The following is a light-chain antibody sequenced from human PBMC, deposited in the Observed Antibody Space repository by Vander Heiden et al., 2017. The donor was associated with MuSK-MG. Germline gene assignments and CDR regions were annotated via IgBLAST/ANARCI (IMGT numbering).Light chain of an antibody. CDR3: QQYNNWPPYT. CDR2: GAS. CDR1: QSVSSN. Sequence: EIVMTHSPATLSVSPGERATLSCRASQSVSSNLAWYQQKPGQAPRLLIYGASTRATGIPARFSGSGYGTEFTLTISSRQSEDFAVYYCQQYNNWPPYTFGQGTKLEIK. V-gene: IGKV3-15*01. J-gene: IGKJ2*01.